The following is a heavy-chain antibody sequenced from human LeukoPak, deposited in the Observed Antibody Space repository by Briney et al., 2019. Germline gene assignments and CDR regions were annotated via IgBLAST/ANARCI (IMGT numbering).Heavy chain of an antibody. CDR2: INHSGST. J-gene: IGHJ4*02. CDR1: GGSFSGYY. Sequence: SETLSLTCAVYGGSFSGYYWSWIRQPPGKGLEWIGEINHSGSTNYNPSLKSRVTISVDTSKNQFSLKLSSVTAADTAVYYCARVHLDLGPHYPAGTPDWGEYYFDYWGQGTLVTASS. CDR3: ARVHLDLGPHYPAGTPDWGEYYFDY. V-gene: IGHV4-34*01. D-gene: IGHD3-16*01.